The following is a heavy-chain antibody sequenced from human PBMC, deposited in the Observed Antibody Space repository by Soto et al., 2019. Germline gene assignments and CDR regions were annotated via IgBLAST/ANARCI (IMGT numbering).Heavy chain of an antibody. CDR3: AKRGSGSYFDY. V-gene: IGHV3-23*01. J-gene: IGHJ4*02. CDR2: ISGSGGST. D-gene: IGHD3-10*01. CDR1: GFTFSSYA. Sequence: EVQLLESGGGLVQPGGSLRLSCAASGFTFSSYAMNWVRQAPGKGLEWVSVISGSGGSTYYADSVKGRFTISRDNSKNTLYLPMNSLRAEDTGVYYCAKRGSGSYFDYWGQGTLVTVSS.